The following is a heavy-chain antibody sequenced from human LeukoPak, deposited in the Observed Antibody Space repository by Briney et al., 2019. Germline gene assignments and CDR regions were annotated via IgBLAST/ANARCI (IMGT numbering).Heavy chain of an antibody. CDR3: ARGRIAAGSIRAQIFDY. V-gene: IGHV3-21*01. Sequence: KPGGSLRLSCAASGFTFSSYSMNWVRQAPGKGLEWVSSISSSSSYIYYADSVKGRFTIPRDNAKNSLYLQMNSLRAEDTAVYYCARGRIAAGSIRAQIFDYWGQGTLVTVSS. CDR1: GFTFSSYS. J-gene: IGHJ4*02. D-gene: IGHD6-13*01. CDR2: ISSSSSYI.